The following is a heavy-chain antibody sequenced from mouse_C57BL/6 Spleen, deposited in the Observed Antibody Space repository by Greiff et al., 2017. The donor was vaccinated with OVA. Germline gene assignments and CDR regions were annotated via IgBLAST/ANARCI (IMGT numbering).Heavy chain of an antibody. CDR2: ISSGSSTI. D-gene: IGHD2-3*01. J-gene: IGHJ4*01. CDR3: ASDDGYYNYAMDY. CDR1: GFTFSDYG. Sequence: EVKLMESGGGLVKPGGSLKLSCAASGFTFSDYGMHWVRQAPEKGLEWVAYISSGSSTIYYADTVKGGFTISRDKAKKTLFRQMTSLRSEDTDMYYCASDDGYYNYAMDYWGQGTSVTVSS. V-gene: IGHV5-17*01.